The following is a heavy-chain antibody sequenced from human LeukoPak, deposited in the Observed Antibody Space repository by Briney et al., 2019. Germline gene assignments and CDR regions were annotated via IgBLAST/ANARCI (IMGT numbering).Heavy chain of an antibody. CDR2: IYYSGST. CDR1: GGSISSGGYY. V-gene: IGHV4-31*03. CDR3: LTVTPTDYFDY. J-gene: IGHJ4*02. Sequence: PSETLSLTCTVSGGSISSGGYYWSWIRQHPGKGLEWIGYIYYSGSTYYNPSLKSRVTISVDTSKNQFSLKLSSVTAADTAVYYCLTVTPTDYFDYWGQGTLVTVSS. D-gene: IGHD3-9*01.